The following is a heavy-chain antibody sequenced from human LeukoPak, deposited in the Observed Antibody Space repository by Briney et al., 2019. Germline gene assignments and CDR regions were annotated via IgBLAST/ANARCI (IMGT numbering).Heavy chain of an antibody. D-gene: IGHD6-13*01. CDR1: GFTLSSYE. Sequence: GGSLRLSCTVSGFTLSSYEMSWIRQAPGKGLEWVSSIDYSGGSTYYADSVKGRFTISRDNSKNTLYLQLNSLRGDDTAVYCCANVEQLVTDLGGGQGTLVTVSS. J-gene: IGHJ4*02. CDR2: IDYSGGST. V-gene: IGHV3-23*01. CDR3: ANVEQLVTDLG.